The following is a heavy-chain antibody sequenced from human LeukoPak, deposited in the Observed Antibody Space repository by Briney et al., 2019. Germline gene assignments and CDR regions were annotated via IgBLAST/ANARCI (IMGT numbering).Heavy chain of an antibody. CDR2: ISAYNGNT. D-gene: IGHD6-13*01. CDR1: GYTFTSYG. V-gene: IGHV1-18*01. CDR3: ARVSGSSSSWYEGIASPYYYMDV. J-gene: IGHJ6*03. Sequence: ASVKVSCKASGYTFTSYGISWVRQAPGQGLEWMGWISAYNGNTNYAQKLQGRVTMTTDTSTSTAYMELRSLRSDDTAVYYCARVSGSSSSWYEGIASPYYYMDVWGKGTTVTVSS.